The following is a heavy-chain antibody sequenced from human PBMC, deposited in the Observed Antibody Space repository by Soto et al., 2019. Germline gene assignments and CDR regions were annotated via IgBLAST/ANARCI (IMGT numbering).Heavy chain of an antibody. CDR3: ASHSNGATRGWFDP. D-gene: IGHD2-8*01. V-gene: IGHV1-69*02. Sequence: QVQLVQSGAEVKKPGSSVKVSCKASGGTFSSYTISWVLQAPGQGLEWMGRIIPILGIANYAQKFQGRVTITADKSTSTPYMELSSLRSEYTAVYYCASHSNGATRGWFDPWGKGTLVTVSS. J-gene: IGHJ5*02. CDR1: GGTFSSYT. CDR2: IIPILGIA.